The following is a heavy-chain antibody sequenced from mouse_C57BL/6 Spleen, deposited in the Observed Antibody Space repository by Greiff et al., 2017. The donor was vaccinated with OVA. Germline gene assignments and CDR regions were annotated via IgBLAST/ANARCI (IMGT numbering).Heavy chain of an antibody. J-gene: IGHJ2*01. D-gene: IGHD4-1*01. V-gene: IGHV5-9*01. Sequence: EVQLVESGGGLVKPGGSLKLSCAASGFTFSSYPMSWVRQTPEKRLEWVATISGGGGNTYYPDSVKGRFTISRANAENTLYLQMSSLRSEDTALYYGARQDWGVRPYYCDYWGQGTTRTVSS. CDR1: GFTFSSYP. CDR3: ARQDWGVRPYYCDY. CDR2: ISGGGGNT.